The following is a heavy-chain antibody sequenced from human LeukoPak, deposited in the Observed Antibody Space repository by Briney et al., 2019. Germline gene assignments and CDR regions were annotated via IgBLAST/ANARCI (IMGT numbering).Heavy chain of an antibody. D-gene: IGHD3-10*01. V-gene: IGHV3-23*01. CDR2: ISGSGGST. Sequence: PGGSLRLSCAASGFTFSSYAMSWVRQAPGKGLEWVSAISGSGGSTYYADSVKGRFTISRDNSKNTLYLQMNSLRAEDTAVYYCAKRLITAYGYDYYGMDVWGQGTTVTVSS. CDR1: GFTFSSYA. CDR3: AKRLITAYGYDYYGMDV. J-gene: IGHJ6*02.